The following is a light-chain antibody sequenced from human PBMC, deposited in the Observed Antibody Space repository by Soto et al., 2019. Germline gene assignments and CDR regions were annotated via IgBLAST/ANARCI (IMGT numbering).Light chain of an antibody. J-gene: IGKJ5*01. V-gene: IGKV3-15*01. CDR3: QHYSNWPA. CDR1: QSVSSN. CDR2: GAS. Sequence: EIVMTQSPATLSVSPGERATLSCRASQSVSSNLAWYQQKPGQAPRLLIYGASTRATAIPARFSGSGSGTEFTLTISSLQSEDFAVYYCQHYSNWPAFGQGTRLEIK.